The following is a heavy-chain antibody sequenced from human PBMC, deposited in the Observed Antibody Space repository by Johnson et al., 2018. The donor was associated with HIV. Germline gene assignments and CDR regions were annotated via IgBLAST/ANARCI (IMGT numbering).Heavy chain of an antibody. CDR3: AKSAPGYDSSGYRNAFDI. D-gene: IGHD3-22*01. J-gene: IGHJ3*02. CDR2: IRYDGSNK. Sequence: QVQLVESGGGVVQPGGSLRLSCAASGFTFSSYGMHWVRQAPGKGLEWVAFIRYDGSNKYYADSVKGRFTISRDNSKNTLYLQMNILRAEDTAVYYCAKSAPGYDSSGYRNAFDIWGQGTIVTVSS. V-gene: IGHV3-30*02. CDR1: GFTFSSYG.